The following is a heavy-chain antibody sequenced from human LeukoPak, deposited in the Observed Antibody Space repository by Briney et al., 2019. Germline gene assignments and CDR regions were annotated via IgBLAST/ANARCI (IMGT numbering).Heavy chain of an antibody. J-gene: IGHJ5*01. V-gene: IGHV4-59*01. CDR3: ARSIRFDS. CDR2: IYLYNSVST. Sequence: PSETLSLTCTVSGGSISSYYWGWIRQPPGEGLEWIGYIYLYNSVSTNYNPSLKSRVAISVDTSKNQFSLKLTSVTAADTAVYYCARSIRFDSWGQGSLVTVSA. CDR1: GGSISSYY.